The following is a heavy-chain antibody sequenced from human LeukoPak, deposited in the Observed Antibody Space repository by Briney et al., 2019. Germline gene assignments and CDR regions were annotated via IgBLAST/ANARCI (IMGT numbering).Heavy chain of an antibody. CDR1: GFTFSSYG. CDR2: IRYDGSNK. J-gene: IGHJ4*02. D-gene: IGHD3-22*01. V-gene: IGHV3-30*02. CDR3: AKVKRLHASGGYYYSSRSSFDY. Sequence: GGSLRLSCAASGFTFSSYGMHWVRQAPGKGLEWVAFIRYDGSNKYYADSVKGRFTISRDNSKNTLYLQMNSLRAEDTAVYYCAKVKRLHASGGYYYSSRSSFDYWGQGTLVTVSS.